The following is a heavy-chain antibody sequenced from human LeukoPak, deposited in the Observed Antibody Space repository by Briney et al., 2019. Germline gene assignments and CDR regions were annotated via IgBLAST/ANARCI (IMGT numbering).Heavy chain of an antibody. Sequence: VASVKVSCKASGYTFTSYYMHWVRQAPGQGLEGMGIINPSGGSTSYEQKFQGRVTITRDTSTSTVYMELSSLRSEDTAVYYCARVVREPSRYYYEPYGWFDPWGQGTLVTVSS. J-gene: IGHJ5*02. CDR1: GYTFTSYY. CDR3: ARVVREPSRYYYEPYGWFDP. CDR2: INPSGGST. D-gene: IGHD3-22*01. V-gene: IGHV1-46*03.